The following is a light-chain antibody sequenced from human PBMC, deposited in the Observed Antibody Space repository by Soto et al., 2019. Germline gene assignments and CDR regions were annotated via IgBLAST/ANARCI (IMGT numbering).Light chain of an antibody. CDR2: YNN. CDR3: VAWDASLSGWV. Sequence: QSVLTQPPSASGTPGQTVSISCSGSSSNIGSNSVNWYQQVPGTAPKLLMYYNNQRPSGVPGRFSASQSGTSASLAISGLQSEDEADYYCVAWDASLSGWVFGGGTKVTVL. J-gene: IGLJ3*02. V-gene: IGLV1-44*01. CDR1: SSNIGSNS.